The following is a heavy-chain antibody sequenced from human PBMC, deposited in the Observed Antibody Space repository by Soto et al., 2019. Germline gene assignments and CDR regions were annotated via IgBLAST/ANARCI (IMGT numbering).Heavy chain of an antibody. CDR1: GFTFSSYA. Sequence: EVQLLESGGGLVQPGGSLRLSCAASGFTFSSYAMSWVRQAPGKGLEWVSAISGSGGSTYYADSVKGRFTISRDNSKNSLFLQMNRLRDEDTAVYFCARAKYGGAYSPFDNWGQGSLVTVSS. D-gene: IGHD2-15*01. V-gene: IGHV3-23*01. CDR2: ISGSGGST. CDR3: ARAKYGGAYSPFDN. J-gene: IGHJ4*02.